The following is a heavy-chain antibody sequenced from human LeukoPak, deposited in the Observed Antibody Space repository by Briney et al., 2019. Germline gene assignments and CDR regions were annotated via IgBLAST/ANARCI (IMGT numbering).Heavy chain of an antibody. V-gene: IGHV1-18*01. J-gene: IGHJ4*02. Sequence: ASVTVSCKASGYTFTSYGISWVRQAPGQGLEWMGWISAYNGNTNYAQKLQGRVTMTTDTSTSTAYMELRSLRSDDTVVYYCARDLTIAAAGDYWGQGTLVTVSS. CDR1: GYTFTSYG. D-gene: IGHD6-13*01. CDR2: ISAYNGNT. CDR3: ARDLTIAAAGDY.